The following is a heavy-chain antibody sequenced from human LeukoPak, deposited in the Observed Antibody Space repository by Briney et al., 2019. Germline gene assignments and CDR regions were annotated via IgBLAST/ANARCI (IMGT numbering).Heavy chain of an antibody. CDR2: ISAYNGNT. J-gene: IGHJ6*03. CDR3: ARDRGYCTSTSCYGGYYYYYYMDV. CDR1: GYTFTSYG. V-gene: IGHV1-18*01. Sequence: ASVKVSCKASGYTFTSYGMSWVRQAPGQGLEWMGWISAYNGNTNYAQNLQGRVTMTTDTSTSTAYMELRSLRSDDTAVYYCARDRGYCTSTSCYGGYYYYYYMDVWGKGTTVTVSS. D-gene: IGHD2-2*01.